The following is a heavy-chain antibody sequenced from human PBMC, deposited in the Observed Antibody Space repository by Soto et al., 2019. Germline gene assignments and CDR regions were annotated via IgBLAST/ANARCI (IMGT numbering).Heavy chain of an antibody. CDR3: ARDLPYCTNGVCPEDIFYYYYYGMDV. Sequence: GGSLRLSCAASGFTFSSYSMNWVRQAPGKGLEWVSYISSSSSTIYYADSVKGRFTISRDNAKNSLYLQMNSLRDEDTAVYYCARDLPYCTNGVCPEDIFYYYYYGMDVWGQGTTVTVSS. CDR2: ISSSSSTI. D-gene: IGHD2-8*01. CDR1: GFTFSSYS. J-gene: IGHJ6*02. V-gene: IGHV3-48*02.